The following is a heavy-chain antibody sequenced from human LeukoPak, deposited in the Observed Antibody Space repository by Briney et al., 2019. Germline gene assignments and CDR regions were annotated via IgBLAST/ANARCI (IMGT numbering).Heavy chain of an antibody. CDR1: GYSFTSYW. V-gene: IGHV5-51*01. Sequence: GESLKISCKGSGYSFTSYWIGWVRQMPGKGVGGMGIIYPGDSDTRYSPSFHGQVTISADKSISTEYLQWSSLKASDTAMYYCARSLYYYDSSGCFDYWGKGTLVTVSS. J-gene: IGHJ4*02. CDR2: IYPGDSDT. CDR3: ARSLYYYDSSGCFDY. D-gene: IGHD3-22*01.